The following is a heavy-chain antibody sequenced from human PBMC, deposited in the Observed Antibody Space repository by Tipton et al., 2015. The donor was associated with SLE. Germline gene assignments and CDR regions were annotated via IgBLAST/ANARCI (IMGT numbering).Heavy chain of an antibody. CDR1: GDSINSRSYY. Sequence: PGLVKPSETLSLICSVSGDSINSRSYYWGWIRQPPGKGLEWIGSIFYRGTTHYNPSLKSRVTISVDTSKNQFSLKLASVTAADTAMYYCARHEFWGGALYFDRWGQGTLATVSS. CDR3: ARHEFWGGALYFDR. V-gene: IGHV4-39*01. CDR2: IFYRGTT. J-gene: IGHJ4*02. D-gene: IGHD3-3*01.